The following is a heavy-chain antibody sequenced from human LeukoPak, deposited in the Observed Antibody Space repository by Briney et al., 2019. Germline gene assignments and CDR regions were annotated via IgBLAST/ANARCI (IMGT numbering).Heavy chain of an antibody. CDR1: GGTFSSYA. D-gene: IGHD3-9*01. Sequence: ASVKVSCKAPGGTFSSYAISWVRQDPGQGLEWMGRIIPIFGIANYAQKFQGRVTITADKSTSTAYMELSSLRSEDTAVYYCARGAPPYYDIPRGMDVWGQGTTVTVSS. V-gene: IGHV1-69*04. CDR3: ARGAPPYYDIPRGMDV. J-gene: IGHJ6*02. CDR2: IIPIFGIA.